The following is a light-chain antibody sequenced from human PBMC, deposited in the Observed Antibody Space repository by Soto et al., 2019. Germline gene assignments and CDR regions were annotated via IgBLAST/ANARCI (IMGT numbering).Light chain of an antibody. J-gene: IGKJ3*01. CDR2: GAS. CDR1: QSVSSSY. Sequence: PGERVTLSCRASQSVSSSYLTWYQQKPGQAPRLLIYGASTRATSIPARFSGSGSGTDFTLTISSLQPEDFAVYYCQQDYTAFGPGTKVDIK. CDR3: QQDYTA. V-gene: IGKV3D-7*01.